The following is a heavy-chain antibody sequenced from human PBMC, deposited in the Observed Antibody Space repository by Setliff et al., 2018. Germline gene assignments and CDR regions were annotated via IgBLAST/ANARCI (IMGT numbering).Heavy chain of an antibody. CDR2: IKGKSDGGTV. V-gene: IGHV3-15*05. Sequence: PGGSLRLSCAASGFTFNNAWMSWVRQAPGKGLEWVGRIKGKSDGGTVDYAAPVKGRFTISRDDSKNTLFLQMKSLRAEDTAVYYCARDRDGHFQLWGRGTLVTVSS. CDR1: GFTFNNAW. CDR3: ARDRDGHFQL. J-gene: IGHJ1*01.